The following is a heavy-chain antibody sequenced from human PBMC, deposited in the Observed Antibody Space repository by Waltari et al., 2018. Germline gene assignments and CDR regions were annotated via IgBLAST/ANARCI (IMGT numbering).Heavy chain of an antibody. CDR1: GGTFGSFA. D-gene: IGHD3-10*01. CDR3: ARGGGRGGSFSFHMDV. Sequence: QVQLVQSGAEVKKPGSSVKVSCKASGGTFGSFAISWVRQAPGQGLEWMGGVIPMFGRTNYPTNFQEGVKINADESTSIAYRELSGLGFDDTAVYFCARGGGRGGSFSFHMDVWGKGTTVTISS. V-gene: IGHV1-69*12. J-gene: IGHJ6*03. CDR2: VIPMFGRT.